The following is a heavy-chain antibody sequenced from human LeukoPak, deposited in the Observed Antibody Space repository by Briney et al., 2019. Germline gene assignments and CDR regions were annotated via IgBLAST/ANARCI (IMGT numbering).Heavy chain of an antibody. J-gene: IGHJ6*02. CDR2: ISSSSSTI. CDR1: GFTFSSYS. D-gene: IGHD1-7*01. Sequence: GGSLRLSCAASGFTFSSYSMNWVRQAPGKGLEWVSYISSSSSTIYYADSVKGRFTISRDNAKNSLYLQMNSLRAEDTAVYYCARDLNRNYASRGMDVWGQGTTVTVSS. V-gene: IGHV3-48*01. CDR3: ARDLNRNYASRGMDV.